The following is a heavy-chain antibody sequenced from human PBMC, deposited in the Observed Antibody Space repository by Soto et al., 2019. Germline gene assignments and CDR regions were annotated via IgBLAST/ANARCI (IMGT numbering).Heavy chain of an antibody. Sequence: SETLSLTCAVSGGSISSSNWWSWVRQPPGKGLEWIGEIYHSGSTNYNPSLKSRVTISVDKSKNQFSLKLSSVTAADTAVYYCARDRGYYGSGSYSRIYYYYGMDVWGQGTTVTVSS. J-gene: IGHJ6*02. CDR2: IYHSGST. CDR3: ARDRGYYGSGSYSRIYYYYGMDV. V-gene: IGHV4-4*02. D-gene: IGHD3-10*01. CDR1: GGSISSSNW.